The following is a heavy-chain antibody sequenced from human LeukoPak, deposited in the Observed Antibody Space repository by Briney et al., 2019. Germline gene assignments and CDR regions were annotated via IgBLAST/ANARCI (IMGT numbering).Heavy chain of an antibody. J-gene: IGHJ5*02. CDR1: GYTFTELS. Sequence: ASVKVSCKVSGYTFTELSMHWVRQAPGKGLEWMGGFDPEDGETIYAQKFQGRVTMTEDTSTDTAYMKLSSLRSEDTAVYYCARGRRIAAAGLAGYNWFDPWGQGTLVTVSS. V-gene: IGHV1-24*01. CDR2: FDPEDGET. CDR3: ARGRRIAAAGLAGYNWFDP. D-gene: IGHD6-13*01.